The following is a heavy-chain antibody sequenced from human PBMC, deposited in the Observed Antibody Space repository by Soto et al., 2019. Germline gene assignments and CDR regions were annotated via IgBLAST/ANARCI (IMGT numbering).Heavy chain of an antibody. CDR1: GYTFTSYA. Sequence: ASVKVSCKASGYTFTSYAMHWVRQAPGQRLEWMGWINAGNGNTKYSQKFQGRVTITRDTSASTAYMELSRLRSDDTAVYYCARDRHGGGMDVWGQGTTVTVSS. V-gene: IGHV1-3*01. CDR2: INAGNGNT. D-gene: IGHD3-10*01. J-gene: IGHJ6*02. CDR3: ARDRHGGGMDV.